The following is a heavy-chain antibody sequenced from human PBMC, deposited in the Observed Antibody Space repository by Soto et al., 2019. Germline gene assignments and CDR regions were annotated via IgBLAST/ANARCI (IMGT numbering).Heavy chain of an antibody. J-gene: IGHJ6*02. CDR2: ISYDGSNK. CDR1: GFTFSSYA. V-gene: IGHV3-30-3*01. D-gene: IGHD6-13*01. Sequence: GGSLRLSCAASGFTFSSYAMHWVRQAPGKGLEWVAVISYDGSNKYYADSVKGRFTISRDNSKNTLYLQMNSLRAEDTAVYYCARDREEQQLVLVYYYYGMDVWGQGTTVTVSS. CDR3: ARDREEQQLVLVYYYYGMDV.